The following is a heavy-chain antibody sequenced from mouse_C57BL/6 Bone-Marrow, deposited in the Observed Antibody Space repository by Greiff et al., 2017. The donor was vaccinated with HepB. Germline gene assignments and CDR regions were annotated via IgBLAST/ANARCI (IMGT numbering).Heavy chain of an antibody. CDR1: GFTFSSYA. CDR3: TRYGYAVFDY. J-gene: IGHJ2*01. CDR2: ISSGGDYI. Sequence: EVKLMESGEGLVKPGGSLKLSCAASGFTFSSYAMSWVRQTPEKRLEWVAYISSGGDYIYYADTVKGRFTISRDNARNTLYLQMSSLKSEDTAMYYCTRYGYAVFDYWGQGTTLTVSS. V-gene: IGHV5-9-1*02. D-gene: IGHD2-2*01.